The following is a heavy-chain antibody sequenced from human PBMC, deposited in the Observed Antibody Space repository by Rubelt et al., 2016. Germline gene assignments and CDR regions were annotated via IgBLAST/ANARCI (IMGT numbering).Heavy chain of an antibody. CDR1: GDSISSYY. Sequence: QVQLQESGPGLVKPSETLSLTCTVSGDSISSYYWSWIRQPAGKGLEWIGRIYTSGSTNYNPSLKSRVTMSVDTSKNQFFRRWRYVTAADTAVYYCARQYCSSTSCYDYYGMDVWGQGTTVTVSS. CDR2: IYTSGST. D-gene: IGHD2-2*01. CDR3: ARQYCSSTSCYDYYGMDV. V-gene: IGHV4-4*07. J-gene: IGHJ6*02.